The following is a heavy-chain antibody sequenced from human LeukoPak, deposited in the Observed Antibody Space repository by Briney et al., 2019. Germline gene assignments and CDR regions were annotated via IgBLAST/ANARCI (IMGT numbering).Heavy chain of an antibody. D-gene: IGHD6-19*01. CDR1: GFTFSSYA. CDR3: ARESRCGSGWYCHYYYGMDV. Sequence: GGSLRLSCAASGFTFSSYAMHWARQAPGKGLEWVAVISYDGSNKYYADSVKGRFTISRDNSKNTLYLQMNSLRAEDTAVYYCARESRCGSGWYCHYYYGMDVWGQGTTVTVSS. V-gene: IGHV3-30-3*01. J-gene: IGHJ6*02. CDR2: ISYDGSNK.